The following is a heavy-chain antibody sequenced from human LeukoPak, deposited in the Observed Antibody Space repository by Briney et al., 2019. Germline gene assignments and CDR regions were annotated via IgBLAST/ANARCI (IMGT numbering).Heavy chain of an antibody. V-gene: IGHV3-21*01. J-gene: IGHJ4*02. Sequence: GGSLRLSCAASGFTFSSYSMNWVRQAPGKGLEWASSISSSSYIYYADSVKGRFTISRDNAKNSLYLQMNSLRAEDTAVYYCARGESTEPYDYWGQGTLVTVSS. CDR2: ISSSSYI. CDR3: ARGESTEPYDY. D-gene: IGHD1-14*01. CDR1: GFTFSSYS.